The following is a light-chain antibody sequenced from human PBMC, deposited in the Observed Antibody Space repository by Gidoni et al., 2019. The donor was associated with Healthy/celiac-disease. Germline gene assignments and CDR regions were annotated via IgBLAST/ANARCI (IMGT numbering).Light chain of an antibody. CDR2: DAS. CDR3: QQRSNWVT. CDR1: QSLSSY. V-gene: IGKV3-11*01. Sequence: EIVLTQSPATLSLSPGESATLSCSASQSLSSYLAWYQQKPGQAARLLIYDASNRATGIPARFSGSGSGTGFTLTISSLEPEDFAVYYCQQRSNWVTFGGGTKVEIK. J-gene: IGKJ4*01.